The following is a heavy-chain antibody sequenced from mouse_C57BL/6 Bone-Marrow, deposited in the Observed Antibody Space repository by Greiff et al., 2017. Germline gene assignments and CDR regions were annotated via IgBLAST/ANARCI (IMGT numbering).Heavy chain of an antibody. Sequence: EVKLVESGPGLVKPSQSLSLTCSVTGYSITSGYYWNWIRQFPGNKLEWMGYISYDGSNNYNPSLKNRISITRDTSKNQFFLKLNSVTTEDTATYYCARGWLLHYAMDYWGQGTSVTVSS. V-gene: IGHV3-6*01. CDR2: ISYDGSN. CDR3: ARGWLLHYAMDY. D-gene: IGHD2-3*01. J-gene: IGHJ4*01. CDR1: GYSITSGYY.